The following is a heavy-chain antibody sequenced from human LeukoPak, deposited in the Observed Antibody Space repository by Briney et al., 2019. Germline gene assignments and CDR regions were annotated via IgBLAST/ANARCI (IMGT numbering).Heavy chain of an antibody. CDR2: ISIDGTKK. V-gene: IGHV3-30*18. Sequence: GGSLRLSCAASGFTFTSYGMHWVHQAPGKGLEWVAVISIDGTKKYYADSVKGRFTISRDNSKNTLFLQMNSLRIEDTAVYHCAKDSFYYGSGSENWFDSWGQGTLVTVSS. CDR3: AKDSFYYGSGSENWFDS. J-gene: IGHJ5*01. D-gene: IGHD3-10*01. CDR1: GFTFTSYG.